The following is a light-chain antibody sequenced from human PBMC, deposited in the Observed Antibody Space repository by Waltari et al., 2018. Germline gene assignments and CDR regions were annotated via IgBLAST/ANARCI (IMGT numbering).Light chain of an antibody. V-gene: IGLV3-21*04. CDR1: NLGSIS. CDR2: YDA. J-gene: IGLJ2*01. Sequence: YVLTHPPSVSVAPGQTARISCGGNNLGSISVHWYQQKAGQAPVLVMSYDADRPSGIPERFSGSNSGNTATLTINRVEVGDEADYYCQVWDTGSDHVIFGGGTKLTV. CDR3: QVWDTGSDHVI.